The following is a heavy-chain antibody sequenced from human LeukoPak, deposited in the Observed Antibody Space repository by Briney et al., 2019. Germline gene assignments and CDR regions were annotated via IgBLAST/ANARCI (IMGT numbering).Heavy chain of an antibody. CDR3: ARDSSWELLLYAFDI. Sequence: GGSLRLSCAASGFTFDDYGMSWVRQAPGKGLEWVSGINWNGGSTGYADSVKGRFTISRDNAKNSLYLQMNSLRAEDTALYYCARDSSWELLLYAFDIWGQGTMVTVSS. D-gene: IGHD1-26*01. J-gene: IGHJ3*02. CDR1: GFTFDDYG. V-gene: IGHV3-20*04. CDR2: INWNGGST.